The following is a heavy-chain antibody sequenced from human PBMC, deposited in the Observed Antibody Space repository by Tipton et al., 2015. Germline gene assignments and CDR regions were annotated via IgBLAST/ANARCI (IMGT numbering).Heavy chain of an antibody. J-gene: IGHJ5*02. D-gene: IGHD3-10*01. CDR3: ARGLRAPHISMLRGPYDA. V-gene: IGHV3-13*01. CDR1: GFTFSYYD. CDR2: ITPVGDA. Sequence: SLRLSCAASGFTFSYYDMHWVRQVTGKGLEWVSGITPVGDAYYSDSVKGRFTISRENAKNSLSLQMNSLSAGDTAVYYCARGLRAPHISMLRGPYDAWGQGTLVTVSS.